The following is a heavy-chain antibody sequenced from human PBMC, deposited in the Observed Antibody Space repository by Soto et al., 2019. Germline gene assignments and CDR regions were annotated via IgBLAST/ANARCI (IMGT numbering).Heavy chain of an antibody. J-gene: IGHJ4*02. CDR1: GYTFTSYA. V-gene: IGHV1-3*01. Sequence: QVQLVQSGAEVKKPGASVKVSCKASGYTFTSYAMHLVSQAPGQRIEWIVWINAGNGNTKYSQKFQGRVTITRDTSARTAYRELSSLRSEDTAGYDCARGLNDYSQYVDAWGQGTRDTVSS. D-gene: IGHD3-16*01. CDR3: ARGLNDYSQYVDA. CDR2: INAGNGNT.